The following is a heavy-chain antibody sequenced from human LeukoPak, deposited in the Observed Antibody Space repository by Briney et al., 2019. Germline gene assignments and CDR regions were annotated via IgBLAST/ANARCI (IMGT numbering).Heavy chain of an antibody. V-gene: IGHV3-49*03. CDR2: IRKKGYGETT. J-gene: IGHJ4*02. CDR1: GFTFGDDG. CDR3: ARGLHDYGDSNYYFDQ. Sequence: GGSLRLSCTASGFTFGDDGWSWFRQAPGKGLEWICFIRKKGYGETTEYAASVRGRFTISRDDAKSIAYLQMNSLKTEDTALYYCARGLHDYGDSNYYFDQWGQGTPVAVSS. D-gene: IGHD4-17*01.